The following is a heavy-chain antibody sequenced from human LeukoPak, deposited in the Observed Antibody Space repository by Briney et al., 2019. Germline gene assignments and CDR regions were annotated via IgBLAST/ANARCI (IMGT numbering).Heavy chain of an antibody. Sequence: GASVKVSCKVSGYTLTELSMHWVRQAPGKGLEWMGGFDPEDGETIYTQKFQGRVTMTEDTSTDTAYMELSSLRSEDTAVYYCATGIFGVVKCFDYWGQGTLVTVYS. CDR1: GYTLTELS. V-gene: IGHV1-24*01. CDR3: ATGIFGVVKCFDY. CDR2: FDPEDGET. D-gene: IGHD3-3*01. J-gene: IGHJ4*02.